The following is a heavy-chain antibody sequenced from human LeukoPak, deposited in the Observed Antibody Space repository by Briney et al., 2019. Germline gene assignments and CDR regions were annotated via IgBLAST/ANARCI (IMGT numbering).Heavy chain of an antibody. CDR3: AREGTRRVAARSGIYYYYMDV. CDR1: GGSISSYY. Sequence: SETLSLTCTVSGGSISSYYWSWIQQPAGKGLEWIGRIYTSGSTNYNPSLKSRVTMSVDTSKNQFSLKLSSVTAADTAVYYCAREGTRRVAARSGIYYYYMDVWGKGTTVTVSS. CDR2: IYTSGST. D-gene: IGHD6-6*01. V-gene: IGHV4-4*07. J-gene: IGHJ6*03.